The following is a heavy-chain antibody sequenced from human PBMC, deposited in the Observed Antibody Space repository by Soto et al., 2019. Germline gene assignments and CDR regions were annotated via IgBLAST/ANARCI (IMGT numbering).Heavy chain of an antibody. CDR2: ISGPSIYI. J-gene: IGHJ6*02. Sequence: EVQLVESGGGLVKPGGSLRLSCVASGFTFSGYSINWVRQAPGKGLEWVSYISGPSIYIYYADSVKGRFTISRDNAKSGVYLQMNSQRAEDTAVYYCASVFRNGFNVGCQGTTVSVSS. CDR1: GFTFSGYS. CDR3: ASVFRNGFNV. D-gene: IGHD2-8*01. V-gene: IGHV3-21*01.